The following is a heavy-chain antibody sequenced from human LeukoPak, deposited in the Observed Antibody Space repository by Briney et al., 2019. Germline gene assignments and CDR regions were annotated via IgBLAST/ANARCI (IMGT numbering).Heavy chain of an antibody. D-gene: IGHD3-10*01. Sequence: GASVKVSCKASGYTFTSYGISWVRQAPGQGLEWMGWISAYNGNTNYAQKLQGRVTMTTDTSTSTAHLELRSLTSEDTAIYYCARDSGLGLFGVWGQGTVVTVSS. CDR1: GYTFTSYG. V-gene: IGHV1-18*01. J-gene: IGHJ3*01. CDR3: ARDSGLGLFGV. CDR2: ISAYNGNT.